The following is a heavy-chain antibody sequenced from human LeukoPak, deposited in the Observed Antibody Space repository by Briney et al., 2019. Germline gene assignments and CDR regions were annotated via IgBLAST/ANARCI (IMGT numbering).Heavy chain of an antibody. CDR1: GFTFSDCH. V-gene: IGHV3-30*02. CDR3: ARDYSSSWYNWFDP. D-gene: IGHD6-13*01. CDR2: IWYDEDAK. J-gene: IGHJ5*02. Sequence: GGSLRLSCAASGFTFSDCHIHWVRQAPGKGLDWVALIWYDEDAKFYADSVKGRFTISRDNSKNTLYLQMNSLRAEDTAVYYCARDYSSSWYNWFDPWGQGTLVTVSS.